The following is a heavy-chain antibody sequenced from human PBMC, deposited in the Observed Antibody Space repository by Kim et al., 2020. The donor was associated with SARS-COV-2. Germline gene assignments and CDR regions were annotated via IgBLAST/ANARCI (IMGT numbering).Heavy chain of an antibody. V-gene: IGHV4-59*01. J-gene: IGHJ5*02. D-gene: IGHD6-19*01. Sequence: RVTISVDTSKNQFSLKLSSVTAADTAVYYCARVGRQYSSGWYSISPTFDPWGQGTLVTVSS. CDR3: ARVGRQYSSGWYSISPTFDP.